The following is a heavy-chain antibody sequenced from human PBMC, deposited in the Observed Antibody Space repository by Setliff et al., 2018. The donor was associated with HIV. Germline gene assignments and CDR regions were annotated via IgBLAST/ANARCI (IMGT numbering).Heavy chain of an antibody. CDR1: GGSISSSSYY. J-gene: IGHJ5*02. Sequence: SETLSLTCTVSGGSISSSSYYWGWIRQPPGKGREWIGSIFYSGSANYNPSLRSPVAISVDTSKNQFSLKLTSVTAADTAVYYCALPYCSGGNCWSSASLPPAGWFDPWGQGTLVTVSS. CDR3: ALPYCSGGNCWSSASLPPAGWFDP. V-gene: IGHV4-39*01. CDR2: IFYSGSA. D-gene: IGHD2-15*01.